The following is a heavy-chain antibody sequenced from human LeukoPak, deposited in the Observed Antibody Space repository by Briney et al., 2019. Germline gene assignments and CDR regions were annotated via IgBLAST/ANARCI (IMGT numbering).Heavy chain of an antibody. CDR3: ATVTYYGSGSCH. J-gene: IGHJ4*02. CDR2: FDPEDGET. Sequence: ASVKVSCKVSGYTLTELSMHWVRQAPGKGLEWMGGFDPEDGETIYAQKFQGRVTMTEDTSTDTAYMELSSLRSEDTAVYYCATVTYYGSGSCHWGQGTLVTVSS. V-gene: IGHV1-24*01. D-gene: IGHD3-10*01. CDR1: GYTLTELS.